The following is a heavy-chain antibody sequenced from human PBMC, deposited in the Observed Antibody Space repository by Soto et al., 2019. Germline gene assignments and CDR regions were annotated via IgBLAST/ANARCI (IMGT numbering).Heavy chain of an antibody. D-gene: IGHD2-2*01. CDR2: ISAYNGNT. J-gene: IGHJ5*02. V-gene: IGHV1-18*04. CDR1: RYTFASYG. Sequence: ASVKASCRASRYTFASYGLSWGRQSPEQGRAGFGWISAYNGNTNYAQQLPGRVTMTPDTSTSTAYMELRRLRSDDTAVYYCARGSSRPPPPAATRGGSNWFDPWRQGTLVTVSS. CDR3: ARGSSRPPPPAATRGGSNWFDP.